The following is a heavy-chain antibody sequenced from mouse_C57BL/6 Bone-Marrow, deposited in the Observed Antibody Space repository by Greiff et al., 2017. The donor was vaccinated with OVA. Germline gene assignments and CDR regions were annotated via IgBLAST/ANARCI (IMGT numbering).Heavy chain of an antibody. D-gene: IGHD1-1*01. CDR3: ARSGYYGSSTPVDY. CDR2: IPPNSGRT. Sequence: QVQLQQPGAELVQPGASVTLSCKASGYTFTSYWMHWVKQRPGQGLEWIGMIPPNSGRTNYNAKFKSTATLTVDKSSSTAYMQLSSLTSEDSAVYYCARSGYYGSSTPVDYWGQGTTLTVSS. V-gene: IGHV1-64*01. J-gene: IGHJ2*01. CDR1: GYTFTSYW.